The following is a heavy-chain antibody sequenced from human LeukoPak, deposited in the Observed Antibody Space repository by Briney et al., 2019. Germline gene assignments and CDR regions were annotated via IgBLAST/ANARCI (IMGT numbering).Heavy chain of an antibody. CDR1: GFTFSSYW. D-gene: IGHD1/OR15-1a*01. Sequence: PGGSLRLSCAASGFTFSSYWTSWVRQAPGKGLEWVANIKQDGSEKYYVDSVKGRFTISRDNAKNSLYLQMNSLRAEDTAVYCCARDGNSYWGQGTLVTVSS. V-gene: IGHV3-7*01. CDR2: IKQDGSEK. J-gene: IGHJ4*02. CDR3: ARDGNSY.